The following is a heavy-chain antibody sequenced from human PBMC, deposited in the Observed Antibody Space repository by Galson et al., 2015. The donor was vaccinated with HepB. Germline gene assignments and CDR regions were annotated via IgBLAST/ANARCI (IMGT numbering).Heavy chain of an antibody. CDR2: IIPIFGTA. CDR1: GGTFSSYA. J-gene: IGHJ6*03. Sequence: SVKVSCKASGGTFSSYAISWVRQAPGQGLEWMGGIIPIFGTANYAQKFQGRVTITAYESTSTAYMELSSLRSEDTAVYYCASHQGVPAAKPDYYYYYMDVWGKGTTVTVSS. CDR3: ASHQGVPAAKPDYYYYYMDV. D-gene: IGHD2-2*01. V-gene: IGHV1-69*13.